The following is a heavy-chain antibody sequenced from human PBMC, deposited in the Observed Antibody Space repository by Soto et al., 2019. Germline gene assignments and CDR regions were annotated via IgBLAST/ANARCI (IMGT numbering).Heavy chain of an antibody. D-gene: IGHD4-4*01. Sequence: PGGSLRLSCAASGVTFSDYYMSWIRQAPGKGLEWVSYISSSGSTIYYADSVKGRSTISRDNAKNSLYLQMNSLRAEDTAVYYCARDLTGVGDYSLPTYYYYYMDVRGKGTTVTVSS. CDR3: ARDLTGVGDYSLPTYYYYYMDV. V-gene: IGHV3-11*01. CDR2: ISSSGSTI. CDR1: GVTFSDYY. J-gene: IGHJ6*03.